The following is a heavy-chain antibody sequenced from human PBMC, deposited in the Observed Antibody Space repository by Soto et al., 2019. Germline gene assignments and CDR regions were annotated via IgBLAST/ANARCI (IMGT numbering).Heavy chain of an antibody. D-gene: IGHD2-15*01. V-gene: IGHV3-66*01. CDR2: IYSGGST. Sequence: EVQLVESGGGLVQPGGSLRLSCAASGFTVSSNYMSWVRQAPGKGLEWVSVIYSGGSTYYADSVKGRFTISRDNSKNTLDLQMNSRRAEDTAVYYCAREGSSCSGGSCYSTYYYGMDVWGQGTTVTVSS. CDR3: AREGSSCSGGSCYSTYYYGMDV. J-gene: IGHJ6*02. CDR1: GFTVSSNY.